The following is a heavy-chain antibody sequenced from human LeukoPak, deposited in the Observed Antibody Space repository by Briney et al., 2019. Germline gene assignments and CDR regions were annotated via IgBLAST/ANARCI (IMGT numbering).Heavy chain of an antibody. CDR2: ISSSSSYI. D-gene: IGHD1-14*01. J-gene: IGHJ4*02. CDR3: ARDLDHTRSSDY. CDR1: GFTFSSYS. V-gene: IGHV3-21*01. Sequence: PGGSLRLSCAASGFTFSSYSMNWVRQAPEKGLEWVSSISSSSSYIYYADSVKGRFTISRDNAKNSLYLQMNSLRAEDTAVYYCARDLDHTRSSDYWGQGTLVTVSS.